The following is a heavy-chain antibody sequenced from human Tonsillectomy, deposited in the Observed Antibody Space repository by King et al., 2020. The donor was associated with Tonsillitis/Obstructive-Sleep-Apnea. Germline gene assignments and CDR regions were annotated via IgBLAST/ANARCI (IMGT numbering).Heavy chain of an antibody. D-gene: IGHD1-26*01. CDR3: AREGYSGYYFDY. J-gene: IGHJ4*02. CDR2: ISSRSSSI. Sequence: VQLVESGGGLVQPGGSLRLSCAASTFTFSSYSMNWVLQAPGKGLEWGSYISSRSSSIYYADSVKGRFTISRDNAKNSLYLQMNSLRDEDTAVYYCAREGYSGYYFDYWGQGTLVTVSS. CDR1: TFTFSSYS. V-gene: IGHV3-48*02.